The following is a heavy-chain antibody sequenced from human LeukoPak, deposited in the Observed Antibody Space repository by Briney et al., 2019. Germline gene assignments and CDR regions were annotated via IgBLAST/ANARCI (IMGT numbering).Heavy chain of an antibody. Sequence: HPGGSLRLSCAASGFTFSSYAMSWVRQAPGKGLEWVSVISGSGSSTDYADSVKGRFTISRDNSKNTLYLQMNSLRAEDTAVYYCAKLMSRLQYSTFDYWGQGTLVTVSS. V-gene: IGHV3-23*01. CDR1: GFTFSSYA. CDR3: AKLMSRLQYSTFDY. CDR2: ISGSGSST. J-gene: IGHJ4*02. D-gene: IGHD4-11*01.